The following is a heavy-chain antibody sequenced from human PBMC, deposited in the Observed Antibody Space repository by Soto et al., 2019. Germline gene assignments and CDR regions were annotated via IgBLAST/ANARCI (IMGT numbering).Heavy chain of an antibody. D-gene: IGHD2-2*01. CDR1: GFSLSNARMG. CDR2: IFSNDEK. V-gene: IGHV2-26*01. CDR3: ARLYCSSTSCPTKLTWFDP. Sequence: QVTLKESGPVLVKPTETLTLTCTVSGFSLSNARMGVSWIRQPPGKALEWLAHIFSNDEKSYSTSLKSRLTISKDTPKSQVVLTMTNMDPVDTATYYCARLYCSSTSCPTKLTWFDPWGQGTLVTVSS. J-gene: IGHJ5*02.